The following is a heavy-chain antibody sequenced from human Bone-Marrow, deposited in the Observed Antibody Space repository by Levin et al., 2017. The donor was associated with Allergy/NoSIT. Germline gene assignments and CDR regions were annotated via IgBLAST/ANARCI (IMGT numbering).Heavy chain of an antibody. CDR2: IIPILGIA. V-gene: IGHV1-69*04. D-gene: IGHD3-22*01. J-gene: IGHJ6*02. Sequence: SVKVSCKASGGTFSSYTISWVRQAPGQGLEWMGRIIPILGIANYAQKFQGRVTITADKSTSTAYMELSSLRSEDTAVYYCARDTRGGATEDYVGVSWSYYYYGMDVWGQGTTVTVSS. CDR3: ARDTRGGATEDYVGVSWSYYYYGMDV. CDR1: GGTFSSYT.